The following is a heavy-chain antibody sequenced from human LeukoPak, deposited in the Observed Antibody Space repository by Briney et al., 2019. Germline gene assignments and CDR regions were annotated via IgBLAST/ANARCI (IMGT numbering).Heavy chain of an antibody. CDR1: GFTFSSYA. CDR3: AKGLSISVAGVDY. J-gene: IGHJ4*02. D-gene: IGHD6-19*01. V-gene: IGHV3-23*01. Sequence: GGSLRLSCAASGFTFSSYAMAWVRQAPGKGLEWVSGISAGGHSTFYADSVQGRFTISRDNSQKALFLLMNSLRAEDTAVYYCAKGLSISVAGVDYWGQGTLVSVSS. CDR2: ISAGGHST.